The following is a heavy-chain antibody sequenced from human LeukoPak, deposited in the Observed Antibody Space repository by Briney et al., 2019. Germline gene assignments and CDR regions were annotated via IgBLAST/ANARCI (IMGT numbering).Heavy chain of an antibody. D-gene: IGHD5-18*01. CDR1: GFTFSSYA. J-gene: IGHJ3*02. V-gene: IGHV3-30-3*01. CDR3: ARPTWIQLNNAFDI. CDR2: ISYDGSNK. Sequence: GGSLRLSCAASGFTFSSYAMHWVRQALGKGLEWVAVISYDGSNKYYADSVKGRFTISRDNSKNTLYLQMSSLRAEDTAVYYCARPTWIQLNNAFDIWGQGTMVTVSS.